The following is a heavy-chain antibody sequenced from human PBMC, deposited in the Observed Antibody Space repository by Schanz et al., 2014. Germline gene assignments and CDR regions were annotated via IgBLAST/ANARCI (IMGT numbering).Heavy chain of an antibody. D-gene: IGHD5-18*01. V-gene: IGHV3-66*01. J-gene: IGHJ3*02. CDR1: GFIVRSNY. CDR3: ARVALPGYSSPRDAFDI. CDR2: VHPGGST. Sequence: EVQLVESGGGLVQPGGSLRLSCAVSGFIVRSNYMTWVRQAPGKGLEWVSFVHPGGSTYYPDSVKGRFTISRDSSKNTLYLQMNSLRPEDTAIYYCARVALPGYSSPRDAFDIWGQGTMVTVSS.